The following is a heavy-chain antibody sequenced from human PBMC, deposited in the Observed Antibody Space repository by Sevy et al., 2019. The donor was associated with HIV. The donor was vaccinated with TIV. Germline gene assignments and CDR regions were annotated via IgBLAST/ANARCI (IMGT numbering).Heavy chain of an antibody. CDR2: IYYSGST. CDR1: GGSISSGHYY. V-gene: IGHV4-30-4*01. D-gene: IGHD5-18*01. Sequence: SETLSLTCTVSGGSISSGHYYWSWIRQPPGKGLEWIGYIYYSGSTYYNPSLKSRVTISVDTSKNQFSLKLSSVTAADTAVYYCARGSRAMAGHGPAYDYWGQGTLVTVSS. CDR3: ARGSRAMAGHGPAYDY. J-gene: IGHJ4*02.